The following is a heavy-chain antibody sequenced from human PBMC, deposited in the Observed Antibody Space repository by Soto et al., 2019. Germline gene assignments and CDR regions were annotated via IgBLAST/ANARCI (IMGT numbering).Heavy chain of an antibody. V-gene: IGHV1-18*01. CDR1: GYTFTSYG. J-gene: IGHJ4*02. CDR2: ISAYNGNT. D-gene: IGHD3-3*01. CDR3: ARTSSSYYDFWSGYSGDYYFDY. Sequence: ASVKVSCKASGYTFTSYGISWVRQAPGQGLEWMGWISAYNGNTNYAQKLQGRVTMTTDTSTSTAYMELRSLRSDDTAVYYCARTSSSYYDFWSGYSGDYYFDYGGQGPLVTFPS.